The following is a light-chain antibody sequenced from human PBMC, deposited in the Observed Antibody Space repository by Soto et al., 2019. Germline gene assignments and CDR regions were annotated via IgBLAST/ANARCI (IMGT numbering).Light chain of an antibody. Sequence: DIVMTQSPDSLAVSLGERATINCKSSQSVLHSPNNKHYLAWYQHKPGQPPKMLIYWASSRESGVPDRFSGTGYGTDFTLTVSSLQSEDVAVYSCQQYYTNSWSFGHGTNVPIK. J-gene: IGKJ1*01. CDR3: QQYYTNSWS. V-gene: IGKV4-1*01. CDR2: WAS. CDR1: QSVLHSPNNKHY.